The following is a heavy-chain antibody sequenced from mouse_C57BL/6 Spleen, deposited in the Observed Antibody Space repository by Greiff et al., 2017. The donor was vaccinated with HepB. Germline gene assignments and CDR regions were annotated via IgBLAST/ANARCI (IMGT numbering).Heavy chain of an antibody. CDR2: IYPGDGDT. CDR3: ARDYGSSFPYWYFDV. V-gene: IGHV1-82*01. CDR1: GYAFSSSW. J-gene: IGHJ1*03. D-gene: IGHD1-1*01. Sequence: VQLQQSGPELVKPGASVKISCKASGYAFSSSWMNWVKQRPGKGLEWIGRIYPGDGDTNYNGKFKGKATLTADKASSTAYMQLSSLTSEDSAVYCCARDYGSSFPYWYFDVWGTGTTVTVSS.